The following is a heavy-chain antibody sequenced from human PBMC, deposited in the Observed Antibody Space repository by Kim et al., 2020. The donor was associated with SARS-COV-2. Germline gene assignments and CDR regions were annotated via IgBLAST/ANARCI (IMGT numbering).Heavy chain of an antibody. D-gene: IGHD6-13*01. J-gene: IGHJ5*02. CDR1: GGSFSGYY. Sequence: SETLSLTCAVYGGSFSGYYWSWIRQPPGKGLEWIGEINHSGSTNYNPSLKSRVTISVDTSKNQFSLKLSSVTAADTAVYYCARGTPSSSWYGGINWFDP. CDR3: ARGTPSSSWYGGINWFDP. V-gene: IGHV4-34*01. CDR2: INHSGST.